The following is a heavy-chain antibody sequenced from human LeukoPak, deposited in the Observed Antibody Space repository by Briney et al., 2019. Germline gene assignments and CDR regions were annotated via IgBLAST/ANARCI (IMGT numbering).Heavy chain of an antibody. D-gene: IGHD6-6*01. CDR3: AKDYSSSSVYYFDY. V-gene: IGHV3-23*01. CDR2: ISGSGGST. J-gene: IGHJ4*02. Sequence: GGSLRLSCAASGFTFSSYAMSWARQAPGKGLEWVSAISGSGGSTYYADSVKGRFTISRDNSKNTLYLQMNSLRAEDTAVYYCAKDYSSSSVYYFDYWGQGTLVTVSS. CDR1: GFTFSSYA.